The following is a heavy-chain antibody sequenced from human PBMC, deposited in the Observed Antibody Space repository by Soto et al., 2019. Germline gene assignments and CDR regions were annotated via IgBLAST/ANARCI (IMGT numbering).Heavy chain of an antibody. CDR1: GFTFSNYA. CDR2: ISGGGDGT. Sequence: EVQLLESGGGLVQPGGSLRLSCAASGFTFSNYAMTWVRQAPGKGLEWVSTISGGGDGTFYADSVKGRFTISRDNSRNTVYLQMNSLRAEDTAGYYCAKKGLGSLTTYCNSGDCHYAFDLWGQGTMVTVSS. J-gene: IGHJ3*01. V-gene: IGHV3-23*01. CDR3: AKKGLGSLTTYCNSGDCHYAFDL. D-gene: IGHD2-21*02.